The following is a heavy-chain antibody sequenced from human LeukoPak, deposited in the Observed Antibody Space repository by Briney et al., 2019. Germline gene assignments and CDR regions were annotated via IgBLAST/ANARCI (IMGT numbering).Heavy chain of an antibody. CDR1: GGSFSTGSYY. CDR2: IFTTGST. J-gene: IGHJ6*02. CDR3: VRTTVAESDYNGMDV. V-gene: IGHV4-61*02. Sequence: PSQTLSLTCTVSGGSFSTGSYYWSWIREPAGKGLEWIGRIFTTGSTNYNPSLKSRVTISVDTSKNQFSLKLSSVTAADTAVYYCVRTTVAESDYNGMDVWGQGTTVTVSS. D-gene: IGHD4-23*01.